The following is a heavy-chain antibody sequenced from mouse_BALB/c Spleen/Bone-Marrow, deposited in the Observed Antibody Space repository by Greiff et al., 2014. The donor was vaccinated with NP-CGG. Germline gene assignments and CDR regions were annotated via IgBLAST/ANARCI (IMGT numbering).Heavy chain of an antibody. CDR1: GFSFNSYG. D-gene: IGHD2-4*01. CDR3: ARHAYYDQTEVSFVY. Sequence: EVNVVESGGGLVKSGGSLKLSCAASGFSFNSYGMSWVRQTPEKRLEWVATISGGGSYTFYPDSVKGRFPISRDNAKNSLYLQLSSLRSEDTALYYCARHAYYDQTEVSFVYWGQGTLVTVSA. J-gene: IGHJ3*01. V-gene: IGHV5-9-2*01. CDR2: ISGGGSYT.